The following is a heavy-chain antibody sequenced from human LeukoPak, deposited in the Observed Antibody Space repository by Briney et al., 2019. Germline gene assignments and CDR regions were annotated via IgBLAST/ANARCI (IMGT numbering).Heavy chain of an antibody. J-gene: IGHJ4*02. Sequence: GGSLRLSCAASGFTFSDYYKSWIRQAPGKGLEWVSYISSSGSTIYYADSVKGQFTISRDNAKNSLYLQMNSLRAEDTAAYYCARDGSRAPYRYWGQGTLVTVSS. D-gene: IGHD3-10*01. CDR3: ARDGSRAPYRY. CDR1: GFTFSDYY. V-gene: IGHV3-11*01. CDR2: ISSSGSTI.